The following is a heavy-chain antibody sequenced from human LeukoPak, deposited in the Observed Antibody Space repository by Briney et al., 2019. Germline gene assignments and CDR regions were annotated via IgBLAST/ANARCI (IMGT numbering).Heavy chain of an antibody. CDR2: INHSGST. D-gene: IGHD2-15*01. V-gene: IGHV4-34*01. CDR3: ARHVEGWSAPVADF. J-gene: IGHJ4*02. Sequence: SETLSLTCAVYGGSFSGYYWSWIRQPPGKGLEWIGEINHSGSTNYNPSLKSRVTISVDTSKNQFSLKLNSVTAADTALYFCARHVEGWSAPVADFWGQGALVTVSS. CDR1: GGSFSGYY.